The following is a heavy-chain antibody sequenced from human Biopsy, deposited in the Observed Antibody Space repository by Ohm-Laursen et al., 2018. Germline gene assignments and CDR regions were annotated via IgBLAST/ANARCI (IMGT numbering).Heavy chain of an antibody. V-gene: IGHV3-30*18. CDR3: AKDRYNYTPIGGFSMDV. Sequence: SLRLSCTASGFTFNNYGMQWVRQAPGKGLEWVAFIFYGGSNTYYADSVKGRFTISRDNSRDTLYLQMSSLRAEDTAVYYCAKDRYNYTPIGGFSMDVWGQGTTVTVSS. CDR1: GFTFNNYG. D-gene: IGHD5-18*01. CDR2: IFYGGSNT. J-gene: IGHJ6*02.